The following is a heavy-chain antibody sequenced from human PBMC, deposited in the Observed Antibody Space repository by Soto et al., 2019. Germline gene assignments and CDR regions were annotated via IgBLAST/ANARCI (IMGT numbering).Heavy chain of an antibody. CDR3: AREGALKPFSS. J-gene: IGHJ5*02. V-gene: IGHV1-3*04. CDR2: TNIGNGNT. CDR1: GYTFTYYP. Sequence: GASVKVSCKASGYTFTYYPIHWVRQAPGQRLEWMGWTNIGNGNTASSQKFQDRVTITRETSASTAYMELTSLRVEDTAVYYCAREGALKPFSSWGQGALVTVSS.